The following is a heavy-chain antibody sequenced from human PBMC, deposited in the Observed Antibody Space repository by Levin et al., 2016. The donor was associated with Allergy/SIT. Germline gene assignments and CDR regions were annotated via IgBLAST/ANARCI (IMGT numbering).Heavy chain of an antibody. CDR2: VRFDGSET. CDR1: EFNFSHYA. Sequence: GGSLRLSCVGSEFNFSHYAMGWVRQAPGKGLEWVAIVRFDGSETYYIDSVKGRFTISRDNSKNTLYLQMDSLRAEDTAVYYCAKDSFRTSGWYYFDYWGQGTLVTVSS. J-gene: IGHJ4*02. D-gene: IGHD6-19*01. V-gene: IGHV3-30*02. CDR3: AKDSFRTSGWYYFDY.